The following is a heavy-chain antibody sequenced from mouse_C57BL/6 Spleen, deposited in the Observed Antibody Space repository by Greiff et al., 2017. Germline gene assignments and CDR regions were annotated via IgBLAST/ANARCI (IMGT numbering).Heavy chain of an antibody. Sequence: QVQLKESGAELMKPGASVKLSCKATGYTFTGYWIEWVKQRPGHGLEWIGEILPGSGSTNYNEKFKGKATFTADTPSNTAYMQLSSLTTEDSAIYYCARHYSNSGFAYWGQGTLVTVSA. CDR1: GYTFTGYW. CDR2: ILPGSGST. V-gene: IGHV1-9*01. D-gene: IGHD2-5*01. CDR3: ARHYSNSGFAY. J-gene: IGHJ3*01.